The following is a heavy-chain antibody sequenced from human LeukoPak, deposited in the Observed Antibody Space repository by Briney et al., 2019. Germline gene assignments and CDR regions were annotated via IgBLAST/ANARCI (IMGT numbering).Heavy chain of an antibody. CDR3: AKDRLWNSFDS. CDR1: GVTFSSYG. Sequence: GGSLRLSCAASGVTFSSYGMHWVRQAPGKGLEWVAVISYDGSNKYYADSVKGRFTISRDNSKNTLCLQMNSLKNEDTAVYYCAKDRLWNSFDSWGQGTLVTVSS. V-gene: IGHV3-30*18. D-gene: IGHD1-1*01. J-gene: IGHJ4*02. CDR2: ISYDGSNK.